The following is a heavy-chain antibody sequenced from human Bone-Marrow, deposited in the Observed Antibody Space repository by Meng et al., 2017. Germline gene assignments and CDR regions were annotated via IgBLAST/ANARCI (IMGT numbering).Heavy chain of an antibody. CDR1: GGSISSGGYY. D-gene: IGHD6-13*01. J-gene: IGHJ4*02. CDR3: ARVQQLVQGVFDY. V-gene: IGHV4-31*03. CDR2: IYYSGST. Sequence: LRLSCTVSGGSISSGGYYWSWFRQHPGKGLEWIGYIYYSGSTYYNPSLKSRVTISVDTSKNQFSLKLSSVTAADTAVYYCARVQQLVQGVFDYWGQGTLVTVSS.